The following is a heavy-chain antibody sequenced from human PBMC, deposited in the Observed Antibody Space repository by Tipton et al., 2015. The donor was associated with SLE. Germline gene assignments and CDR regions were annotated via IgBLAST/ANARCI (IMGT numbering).Heavy chain of an antibody. J-gene: IGHJ4*02. CDR3: VRLELPATKADY. CDR1: GGSITSGSYY. CDR2: VSPSGGT. Sequence: TLSLTCTVSGGSITSGSYYWSWIRQPAGKGLEWIGRVSPSGGTNYNPSLKSRLTLSIDTSKNQFSLKLSSVTAADTAVYYCVRLELPATKADYWGPGTLVTVSS. D-gene: IGHD5-24*01. V-gene: IGHV4-61*02.